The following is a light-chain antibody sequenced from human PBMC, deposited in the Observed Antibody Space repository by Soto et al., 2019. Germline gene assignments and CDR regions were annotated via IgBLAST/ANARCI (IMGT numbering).Light chain of an antibody. V-gene: IGLV2-23*02. CDR1: SSDVGSYNL. CDR3: CSYAGSSYVV. Sequence: QSALTQPASVSGSPGQTITISRTGTSSDVGSYNLVSWYQQHPGKAPKLMIYEVTKRPSGVSNRFSGSQSGNTASLTISGLQAEDEADYYCCSYAGSSYVVIGGGTKLTVL. CDR2: EVT. J-gene: IGLJ2*01.